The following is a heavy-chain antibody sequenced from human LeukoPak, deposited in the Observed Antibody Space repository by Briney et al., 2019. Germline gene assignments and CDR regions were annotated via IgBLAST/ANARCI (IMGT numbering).Heavy chain of an antibody. D-gene: IGHD1-7*01. CDR1: GFTFSTYS. CDR2: ISSSSSTI. Sequence: GGSLRLSCAASGFTFSTYSMNWVRQAPGKGLEWVSYISSSSSTICYADSVKGRFTISRDNAKNSLYLQMNSLRAEDTAVYYCARDVWVTGTTSFDPWGQGTLVTVSS. CDR3: ARDVWVTGTTSFDP. J-gene: IGHJ5*02. V-gene: IGHV3-48*01.